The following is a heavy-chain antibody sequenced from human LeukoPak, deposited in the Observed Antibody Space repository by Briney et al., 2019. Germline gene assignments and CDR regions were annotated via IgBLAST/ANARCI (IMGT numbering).Heavy chain of an antibody. CDR1: GFSFTNYA. CDR3: VKDMGRAVNKYALGYYRH. J-gene: IGHJ4*02. D-gene: IGHD1-26*01. V-gene: IGHV3-23*01. Sequence: GGSLRLSCVASGFSFTNYAMNWVRQPPGNGLEWVSSLSGGGTTYYADSVKGRFTISRDVSNNTLYLQLNSLRADDTAVYYCVKDMGRAVNKYALGYYRHWGQGTLVTVSS. CDR2: LSGGGTT.